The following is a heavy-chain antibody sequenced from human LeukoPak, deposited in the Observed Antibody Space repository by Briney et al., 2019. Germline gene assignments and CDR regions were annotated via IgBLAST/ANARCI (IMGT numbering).Heavy chain of an antibody. CDR1: GFTFSSYG. Sequence: SGGSLRLSCAASGFTFSSYGMSWVRQAPGKGLEWVSAISGSATSTYYADSVKGRFTISRDNSENTLYLQMNSLRAEDTAVYYCAKVLSSGSNRDYWGQGTLVTVSS. V-gene: IGHV3-23*01. CDR2: ISGSATST. D-gene: IGHD6-19*01. J-gene: IGHJ4*02. CDR3: AKVLSSGSNRDY.